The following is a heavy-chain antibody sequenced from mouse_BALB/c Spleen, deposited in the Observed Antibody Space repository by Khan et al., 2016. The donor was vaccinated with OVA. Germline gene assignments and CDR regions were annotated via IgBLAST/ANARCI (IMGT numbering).Heavy chain of an antibody. CDR1: GYTFTNYW. V-gene: IGHV1-69*02. Sequence: QVQLQQSGAELVRPGASVKMSCKASGYTFTNYWMNWVKQRPGQGLEWIGNIYPSAGYTNYNQKFKDKATLTVDKSSSTAYLLLSSPTSEDSAVYYGTREVFEGAWIDYWGQGTLVTVSA. CDR3: TREVFEGAWIDY. CDR2: IYPSAGYT. J-gene: IGHJ3*01.